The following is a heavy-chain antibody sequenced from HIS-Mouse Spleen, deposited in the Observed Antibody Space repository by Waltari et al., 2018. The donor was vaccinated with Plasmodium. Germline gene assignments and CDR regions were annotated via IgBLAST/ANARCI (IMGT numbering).Heavy chain of an antibody. V-gene: IGHV3-30*04. J-gene: IGHJ6*02. CDR1: GFTFSSYA. CDR3: ARAHTGYSSSWYYYGMDV. Sequence: QVQLVESGGGVVQPGRSLRLSCAASGFTFSSYAMHWVRQAPGKGLEWVAVISYDGSNKYYADSVKGRLTISRDNSKNTLYLQMNSLRAEDMAVYYCARAHTGYSSSWYYYGMDVWGQGTTVTVSS. D-gene: IGHD6-13*01. CDR2: ISYDGSNK.